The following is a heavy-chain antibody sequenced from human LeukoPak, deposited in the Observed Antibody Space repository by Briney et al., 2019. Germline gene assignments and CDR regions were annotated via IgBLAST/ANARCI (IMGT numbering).Heavy chain of an antibody. V-gene: IGHV3-23*01. CDR1: GFTFSSYA. CDR2: ISGSGGST. D-gene: IGHD2-15*01. J-gene: IGHJ6*03. CDR3: AKDRDIQEYYYYYMDV. Sequence: PGGSLRLSCAASGFTFSSYAMSWVRQAPGKGLEWVSAISGSGGSTYYADSVKGRFTIYRDNSKNTLYLQMNCLRAEDTAVYYCAKDRDIQEYYYYYMDVWGKGTTVTVSS.